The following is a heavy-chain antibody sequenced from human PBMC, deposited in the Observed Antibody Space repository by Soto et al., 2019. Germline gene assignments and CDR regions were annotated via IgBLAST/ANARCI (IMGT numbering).Heavy chain of an antibody. J-gene: IGHJ3*02. D-gene: IGHD6-6*01. CDR2: IRSKGDNNAT. Sequence: EVQVVESGGGLVQPGGSLKLSCAASGFTFSGSSVHWVRQASGKGLDWVGRIRSKGDNNATTYAASVRGRFTISRDDSKNTAFLQMDSLKSEDTAVYYCSTRSIADDAFDIWGQGTLVNVSS. CDR3: STRSIADDAFDI. V-gene: IGHV3-73*02. CDR1: GFTFSGSS.